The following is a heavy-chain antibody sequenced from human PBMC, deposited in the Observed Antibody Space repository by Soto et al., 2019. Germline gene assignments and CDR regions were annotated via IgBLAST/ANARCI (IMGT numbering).Heavy chain of an antibody. CDR1: GFTFSSYA. CDR2: ISGSGGST. CDR3: AKDVIAGNGVWEPFDM. D-gene: IGHD2-8*01. J-gene: IGHJ3*02. Sequence: GGSLRLSCAASGFTFSSYAMSWVRQAPGKGLEWVSAISGSGGSTYYADSVRGRFTVSRDNSKNTLYLQMNSLRAEDTAVYYCAKDVIAGNGVWEPFDMWGQGTEVTVSS. V-gene: IGHV3-23*01.